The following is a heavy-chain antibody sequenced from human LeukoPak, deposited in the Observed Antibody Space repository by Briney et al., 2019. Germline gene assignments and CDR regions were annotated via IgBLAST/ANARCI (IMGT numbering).Heavy chain of an antibody. CDR1: GFTFSSYA. J-gene: IGHJ6*04. D-gene: IGHD3-10*02. Sequence: GGSLRLSCAASGFTFSSYAMSWVRQAPGKGLEWVSAISGSGGSTYYADSVKGRFTISRDNAKNSLYLQMNSLRAEDTAVYYCAELSITMIGGVWGKGATVTVSS. CDR2: ISGSGGST. CDR3: AELSITMIGGV. V-gene: IGHV3-23*01.